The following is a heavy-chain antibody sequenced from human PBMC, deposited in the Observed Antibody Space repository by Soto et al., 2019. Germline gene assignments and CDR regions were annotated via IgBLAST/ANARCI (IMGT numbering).Heavy chain of an antibody. D-gene: IGHD3-22*01. CDR1: GFTVSSNY. CDR3: AKAGPSYYYDSSGSDWFDP. V-gene: IGHV3-66*01. Sequence: PGGSLRLSCVASGFTVSSNYMSWVRQAPGKGLEWVSVIYSGGSTYYADSVKGRFTISRDNSKNTLYLQMNSLRAEDTAVYYCAKAGPSYYYDSSGSDWFDPWGQGTLVTVSS. CDR2: IYSGGST. J-gene: IGHJ5*02.